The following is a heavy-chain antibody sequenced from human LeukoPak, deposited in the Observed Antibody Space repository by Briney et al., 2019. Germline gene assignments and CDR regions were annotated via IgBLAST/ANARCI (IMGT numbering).Heavy chain of an antibody. Sequence: PSETLSLTCTVSGGSISSSYWSRIRQPPGKGLEWIGYIYYGGGTNYNPSLKSRVTISVDTSKNQFSLKLSSVTAADTAVYYCARHRVMGDYYFDYWGQGTLVTVSS. CDR3: ARHRVMGDYYFDY. CDR2: IYYGGGT. J-gene: IGHJ4*02. CDR1: GGSISSSY. D-gene: IGHD2-21*02. V-gene: IGHV4-59*08.